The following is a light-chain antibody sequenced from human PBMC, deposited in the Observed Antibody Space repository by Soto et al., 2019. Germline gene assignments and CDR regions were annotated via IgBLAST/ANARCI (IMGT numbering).Light chain of an antibody. V-gene: IGLV1-40*01. J-gene: IGLJ3*02. Sequence: QPVLTQPPSVSGAPGQRVTISCTGSSSNIGAGFDVHWYQQLPGAAPKLLIFVNTNRPSGVPDRFSGSKSGTSASLAITGLQAEDEGDYYCQSYDRSLSGWVFGGGTKVTVL. CDR3: QSYDRSLSGWV. CDR2: VNT. CDR1: SSNIGAGFD.